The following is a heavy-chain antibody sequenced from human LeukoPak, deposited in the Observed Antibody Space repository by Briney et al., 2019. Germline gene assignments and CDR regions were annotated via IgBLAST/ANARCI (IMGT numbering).Heavy chain of an antibody. CDR3: ARAAYCSGGSCYSGLPDY. V-gene: IGHV3-48*04. D-gene: IGHD2-15*01. J-gene: IGHJ4*02. Sequence: GGSLRLSCAASGFTFSSYSMNWVRQAPGRGLEWVSYISSSSSTIYYADSVKGRFTISRDNAKNSLYLQMNSLRAEDTAVYYCARAAYCSGGSCYSGLPDYWGQGTLVTVSS. CDR2: ISSSSSTI. CDR1: GFTFSSYS.